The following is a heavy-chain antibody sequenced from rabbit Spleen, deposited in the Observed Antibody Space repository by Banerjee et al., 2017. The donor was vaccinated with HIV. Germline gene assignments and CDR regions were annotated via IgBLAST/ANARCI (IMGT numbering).Heavy chain of an antibody. CDR2: IYTGNGKT. CDR3: ARDAGTGDYIDVYFNL. D-gene: IGHD4-2*01. CDR1: GFSFSSSYW. J-gene: IGHJ4*01. Sequence: QSLEESGGDLVKPGASLTLTCTASGFSFSSSYWICWVRQAPGKGLEWIGCIYTGNGKTYYASWAKGRFTISRTSSTTVTLQMTSLTAADTATYFCARDAGTGDYIDVYFNLWGQGTLVTVS. V-gene: IGHV1S40*01.